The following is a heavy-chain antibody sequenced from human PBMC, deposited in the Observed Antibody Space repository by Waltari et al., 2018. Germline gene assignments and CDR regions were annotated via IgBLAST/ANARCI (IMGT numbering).Heavy chain of an antibody. J-gene: IGHJ4*02. V-gene: IGHV7-4-1*02. CDR2: INTNTGNP. Sequence: QVQLVHSGSALKKPGASVKVSCMASGYTFTSYAMNWVRPAPGQGLEWMGWINTNTGNPTYAKGFTGRLVFSLDTSVSTAYLQISSLKAEDTAVYYCAREYCSGGSCYGDYWGQGTLVTVSS. D-gene: IGHD2-15*01. CDR3: AREYCSGGSCYGDY. CDR1: GYTFTSYA.